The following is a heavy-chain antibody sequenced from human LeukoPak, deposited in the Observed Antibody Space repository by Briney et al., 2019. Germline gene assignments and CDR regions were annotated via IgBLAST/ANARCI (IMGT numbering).Heavy chain of an antibody. CDR2: IYYSEST. Sequence: SETLSLTCTVSGGSISSSSYYWGWIRQPPGKGLEWIGSIYYSESTYYNPSLKSRVTISLDTSKNHFSLTLSTVTAVDTAVYYCARGVGYDDSLGSYFGFFDHWSQGTLVTVSS. CDR3: ARGVGYDDSLGSYFGFFDH. J-gene: IGHJ4*02. D-gene: IGHD3-22*01. CDR1: GGSISSSSYY. V-gene: IGHV4-39*02.